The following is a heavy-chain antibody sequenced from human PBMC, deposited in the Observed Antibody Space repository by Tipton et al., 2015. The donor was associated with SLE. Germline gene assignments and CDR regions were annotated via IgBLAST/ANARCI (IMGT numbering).Heavy chain of an antibody. Sequence: TLSLTCTIFPCSISPYQWSWIRQSPGKGLEWIGYIDDSGNANYISPLRSRVTMSVDVSKRQVSLRLTSVTAADTAVYYCVRDRGDGYRGPLDIWGQGTLVTVAS. J-gene: IGHJ3*02. V-gene: IGHV4-59*01. D-gene: IGHD5-24*01. CDR2: IDDSGNA. CDR3: VRDRGDGYRGPLDI. CDR1: PCSISPYQ.